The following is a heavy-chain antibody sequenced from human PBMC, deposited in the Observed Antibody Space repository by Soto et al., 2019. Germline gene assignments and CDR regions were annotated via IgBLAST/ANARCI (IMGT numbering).Heavy chain of an antibody. Sequence: AAPVKVSWKASGYALTGLSMHWVRHAPEKGLEGMGGWDPEDGEKIYAQKFQGRVTMTEDTSTDTAYMELSSLRSEDTAVYYCATFGIVVAPRVYFDYWGQGTLVTVSS. CDR2: WDPEDGEK. V-gene: IGHV1-24*01. CDR1: GYALTGLS. J-gene: IGHJ4*02. CDR3: ATFGIVVAPRVYFDY. D-gene: IGHD3-22*01.